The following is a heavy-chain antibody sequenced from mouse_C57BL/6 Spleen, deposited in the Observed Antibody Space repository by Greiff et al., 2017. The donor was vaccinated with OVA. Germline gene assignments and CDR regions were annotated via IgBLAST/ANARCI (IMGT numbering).Heavy chain of an antibody. Sequence: VQLQQSGPELVKPGASVKIPCKASGYTFTDYNMDWVKQSHGKSLEWIGDINPNNGGTIYNQKFKGKATLTVDKSSSTAYMVLRSLTSEDTAVYYCARRRNSNYSYYAMDYWGQGTSVTVSS. V-gene: IGHV1-18*01. CDR1: GYTFTDYN. D-gene: IGHD2-5*01. J-gene: IGHJ4*01. CDR3: ARRRNSNYSYYAMDY. CDR2: INPNNGGT.